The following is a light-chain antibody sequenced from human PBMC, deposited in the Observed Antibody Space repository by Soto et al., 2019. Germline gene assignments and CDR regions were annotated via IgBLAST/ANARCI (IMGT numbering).Light chain of an antibody. J-gene: IGKJ4*01. CDR3: QQYKRYSLT. CDR2: DAS. Sequence: DIQMTQSPSTLSASVGDRVNITCRASQSISSWLAWYQQKPGKAPKLLIYDASSLESGVPSRFSGSGSDTEFTLTINNLQPDDCATYHCQQYKRYSLTFGGGTKVEIK. V-gene: IGKV1-5*01. CDR1: QSISSW.